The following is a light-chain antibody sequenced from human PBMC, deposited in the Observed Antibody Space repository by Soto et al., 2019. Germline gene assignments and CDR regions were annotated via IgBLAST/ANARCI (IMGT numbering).Light chain of an antibody. CDR2: EAS. V-gene: IGKV3-11*01. CDR1: QSIGSS. CDR3: QQRRDWPLT. Sequence: EIVLTQSPATLSLSPGERATLSCQASQSIGSSLGWYQQKPGQVPRLLIYEASNRDTGIPARFSGSGSGTDFTLTIGSLEPEDFAVYYCQQRRDWPLTFGGGSKVEIK. J-gene: IGKJ4*01.